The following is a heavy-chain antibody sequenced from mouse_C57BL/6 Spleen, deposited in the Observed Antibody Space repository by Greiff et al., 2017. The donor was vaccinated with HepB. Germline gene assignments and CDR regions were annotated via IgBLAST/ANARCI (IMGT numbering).Heavy chain of an antibody. CDR2: IYPGSGNT. Sequence: VQLQQSGPELVKPGASVKISCKASGYSFTSYYIHWVKQRPGQGLEWIGWIYPGSGNTKYNEKFKGKATLTADTSSSNAYMQLSSLTSEDSAVYYCAKNYDYDGAWFAYWGQGTLVTVSA. V-gene: IGHV1-66*01. CDR3: AKNYDYDGAWFAY. D-gene: IGHD2-4*01. J-gene: IGHJ3*01. CDR1: GYSFTSYY.